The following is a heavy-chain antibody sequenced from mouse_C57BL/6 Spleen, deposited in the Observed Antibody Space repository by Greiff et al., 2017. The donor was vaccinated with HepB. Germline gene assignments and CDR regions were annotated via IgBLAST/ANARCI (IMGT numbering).Heavy chain of an antibody. J-gene: IGHJ1*03. V-gene: IGHV1-18*01. Sequence: EVQLQQSGPELVKPGASVKIPCKASGYTFTDYNMDWVKQSHGKSLEWIGDINPNTGGTIYNQKFKGKATLTVDKSSSTAYMELRSLTSEDTAVYYCARRVDGGYFDVWGTGTTVTVSS. CDR1: GYTFTDYN. CDR2: INPNTGGT. CDR3: ARRVDGGYFDV.